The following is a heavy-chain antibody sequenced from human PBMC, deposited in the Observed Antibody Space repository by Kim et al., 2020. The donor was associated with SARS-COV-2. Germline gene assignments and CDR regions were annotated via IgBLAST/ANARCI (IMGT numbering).Heavy chain of an antibody. Sequence: ASVKVSCKVSGYTLTELSMHWVRQAPGKGLEWMGGFDPEDGETIYAQKFQGRVTMTEDTPTDTAYMELSSLRSEDTAVYYCATGWFSRYSGYWCDPWGQGTLVTVSP. J-gene: IGHJ5*02. CDR1: GYTLTELS. CDR2: FDPEDGET. V-gene: IGHV1-24*01. CDR3: ATGWFSRYSGYWCDP. D-gene: IGHD6-6*01.